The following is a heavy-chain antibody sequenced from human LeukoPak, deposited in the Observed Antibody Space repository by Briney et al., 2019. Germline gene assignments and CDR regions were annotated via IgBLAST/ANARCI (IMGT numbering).Heavy chain of an antibody. CDR2: ISSSGSTI. Sequence: PGGSLRLSCAASGFTFSSYEMNWVRQAPGKGLEWVSYISSSGSTIYYAGSVKGRFTISRDNAKNSLYLQMNSLRAEDTAVYYCAREVLSTGFPIGTYYYDSSGYRRHFDYWGQGTLVTV. J-gene: IGHJ4*02. CDR1: GFTFSSYE. V-gene: IGHV3-48*03. D-gene: IGHD3-22*01. CDR3: AREVLSTGFPIGTYYYDSSGYRRHFDY.